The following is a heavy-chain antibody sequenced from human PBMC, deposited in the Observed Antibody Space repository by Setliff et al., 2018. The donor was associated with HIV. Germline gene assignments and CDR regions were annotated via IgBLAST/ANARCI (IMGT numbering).Heavy chain of an antibody. CDR2: INPSGGKT. V-gene: IGHV1-46*01. J-gene: IGHJ3*02. CDR1: GYTFTNYY. CDR3: ARCYDDSSGPNDAFDI. D-gene: IGHD3-22*01. Sequence: ASVKVSCKASGYTFTNYYIHWVRQAPGQGLEWMGLINPSGGKTSYAKKFQGRLTMTRDTSRSTVYMELSSLRSEDTAMYYCARCYDDSSGPNDAFDIWGQGTVVTVSS.